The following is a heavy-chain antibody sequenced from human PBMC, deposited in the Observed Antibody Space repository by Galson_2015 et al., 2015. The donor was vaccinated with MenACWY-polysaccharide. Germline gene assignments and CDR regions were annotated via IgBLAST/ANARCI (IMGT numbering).Heavy chain of an antibody. V-gene: IGHV3-23*01. CDR2: ISGGGSST. CDR1: GFTFRNSA. D-gene: IGHD2-21*01. CDR3: ARLGEGPVVEKDSFDY. Sequence: SLRLSCAASGFTFRNSAMSWVRQAPGKGLEWVSAISGGGSSTYHADSVKGRFSISRDNSKNTLFLQMNSLRAEDTAIYYCARLGEGPVVEKDSFDYWGQGTLVTVSS. J-gene: IGHJ4*02.